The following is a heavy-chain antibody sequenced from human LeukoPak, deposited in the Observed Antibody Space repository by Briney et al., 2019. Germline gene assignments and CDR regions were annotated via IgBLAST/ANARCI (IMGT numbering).Heavy chain of an antibody. CDR2: INAGNGNT. D-gene: IGHD1-26*01. CDR3: ARARVGATLRFDY. CDR1: GYTLTSYA. J-gene: IGHJ4*02. Sequence: RASVKVSCKASGYTLTSYAMHWVRQAPGQRLEWMGWINAGNGNTKYSQKFQGRVTITRDTSASTAYMELSSLRSEDTAVYYCARARVGATLRFDYWGQGTLVTVSS. V-gene: IGHV1-3*01.